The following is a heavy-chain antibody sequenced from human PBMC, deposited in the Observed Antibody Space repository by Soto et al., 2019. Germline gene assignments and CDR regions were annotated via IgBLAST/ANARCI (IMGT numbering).Heavy chain of an antibody. D-gene: IGHD6-6*01. CDR2: ISSRSYTI. CDR3: ARGGSSSDNGMDV. CDR1: GFSFSTYS. J-gene: IGHJ6*02. V-gene: IGHV3-48*02. Sequence: EVQLVESGGGLVQPGGSLRLSCAASGFSFSTYSMNWVRQAPGKGLEWVSYISSRSYTIYYIDSVKGRFTISRDNAKSSLYLQMNSLRYEDTAVYYCARGGSSSDNGMDVWGQGTTVTVSS.